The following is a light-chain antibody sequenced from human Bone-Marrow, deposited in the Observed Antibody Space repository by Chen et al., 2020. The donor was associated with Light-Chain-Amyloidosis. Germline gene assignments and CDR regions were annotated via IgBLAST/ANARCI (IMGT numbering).Light chain of an antibody. J-gene: IGKJ1*01. Sequence: EIVMTQSPATLSVSPGERATLSCRASQSVSNNLAWYQQKPGQAPRLLIYGASTRATGIPARFSGSGSGTEFTLSISSLQSEDFAVYYCQQRSNWPPWTFGQGTKVEIK. CDR2: GAS. V-gene: IGKV3-15*01. CDR1: QSVSNN. CDR3: QQRSNWPPWT.